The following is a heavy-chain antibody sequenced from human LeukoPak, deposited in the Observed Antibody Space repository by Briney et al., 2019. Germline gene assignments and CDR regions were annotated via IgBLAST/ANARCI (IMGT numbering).Heavy chain of an antibody. V-gene: IGHV3-74*01. J-gene: IGHJ5*02. CDR3: AKEQRGYSGYAVGSCFDP. D-gene: IGHD5-12*01. CDR1: GFSFSRYW. CDR2: IDTEGSTT. Sequence: GGSLRLSCAASGFSFSRYWMHWVRQTPGKGLVWVSYIDTEGSTTRYADSVKGRFTISRDNAKNSLYLQMNSLRAEDTAVYYCAKEQRGYSGYAVGSCFDPWGQGTLVTVSS.